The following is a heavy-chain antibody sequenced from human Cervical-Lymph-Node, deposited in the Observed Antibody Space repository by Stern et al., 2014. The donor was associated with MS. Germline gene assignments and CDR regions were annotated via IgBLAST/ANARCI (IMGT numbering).Heavy chain of an antibody. CDR2: VSHLGST. J-gene: IGHJ3*01. Sequence: QVQLQESGPGVVKPSGTLSLTCVVSGGSISRSKWRSWVRQPPGKGLEWIGEVSHLGSTNYNPSLKSRVSISLDKSNNQVSLKMDSVTAADTAVYYCASGHDALALWGQGTLVTVSS. V-gene: IGHV4-4*02. CDR1: GGSISRSKW. CDR3: ASGHDALAL.